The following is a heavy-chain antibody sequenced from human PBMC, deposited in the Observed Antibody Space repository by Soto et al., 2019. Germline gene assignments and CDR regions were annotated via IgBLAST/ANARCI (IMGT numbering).Heavy chain of an antibody. V-gene: IGHV5-51*01. Sequence: GESLKISCKGSGSSFTSYWIGWVRQMPGKGLEWMGIIYPGDSDTRYSPSFQGQVTISADKSISTAYLQWSSLKASDTAMYYCASLDYYDSSGYFTDAFDIWGQGTMVTVSS. J-gene: IGHJ3*02. CDR3: ASLDYYDSSGYFTDAFDI. D-gene: IGHD3-22*01. CDR2: IYPGDSDT. CDR1: GSSFTSYW.